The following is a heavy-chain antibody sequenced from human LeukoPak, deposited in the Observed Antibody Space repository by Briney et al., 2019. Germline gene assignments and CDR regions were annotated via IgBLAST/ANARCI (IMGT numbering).Heavy chain of an antibody. D-gene: IGHD4-17*01. V-gene: IGHV4-59*08. CDR3: ARRDYGDYATNY. Sequence: SETLSLTCTVSGGSISSYYWSWIRQPPGKGLEWIGYIYYSGSTNYNPSLKSRVTISVDTSKNQFSLKLSSVTAADTAVYYCARRDYGDYATNYWGQGTLVTVSS. CDR2: IYYSGST. CDR1: GGSISSYY. J-gene: IGHJ4*02.